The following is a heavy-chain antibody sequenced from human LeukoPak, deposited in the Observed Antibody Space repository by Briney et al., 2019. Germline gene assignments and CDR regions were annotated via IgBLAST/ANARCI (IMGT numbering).Heavy chain of an antibody. Sequence: PSETLSLTCTVSGASVTSGGFYWGWLRHSPGKGLQWIATVYYSGSTYYNPSLKSRVTISIDTSKNQFSLNLRSLIAADTAGYYCARHSGSGSLSRPFDPWGRGTLVTVSS. D-gene: IGHD3-10*01. CDR1: GASVTSGGFY. J-gene: IGHJ5*02. V-gene: IGHV4-39*01. CDR2: VYYSGST. CDR3: ARHSGSGSLSRPFDP.